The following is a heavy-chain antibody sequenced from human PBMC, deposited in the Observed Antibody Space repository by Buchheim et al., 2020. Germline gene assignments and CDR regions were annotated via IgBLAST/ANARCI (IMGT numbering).Heavy chain of an antibody. CDR1: NGPFNRYY. Sequence: QVQLQQWGAGLLKPSDTLSLTCAFSNGPFNRYYWSWPRQSPGSGPECIGEISHSGSATYNPSLKSRVTISVDPSNRQCLLKLTSVTAADTGVYYCARLVGAVFNHYYFGMDLWAKGTT. CDR2: ISHSGSA. CDR3: ARLVGAVFNHYYFGMDL. D-gene: IGHD2-15*01. V-gene: IGHV4-34*01. J-gene: IGHJ6*04.